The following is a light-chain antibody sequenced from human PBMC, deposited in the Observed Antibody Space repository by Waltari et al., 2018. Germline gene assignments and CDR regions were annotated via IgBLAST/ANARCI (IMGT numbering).Light chain of an antibody. CDR2: EVS. J-gene: IGLJ1*01. V-gene: IGLV2-14*01. CDR1: DSDVGAYDF. Sequence: QSALTQPASVSGSPGQSITISCSGTDSDVGAYDFVPWYQQHPGKAPHLIIYEVSNRPLGISNRFSASKSGNTASLTISGLQAEDEADYYCSSYTTSSAPGVFGTGTRVTVL. CDR3: SSYTTSSAPGV.